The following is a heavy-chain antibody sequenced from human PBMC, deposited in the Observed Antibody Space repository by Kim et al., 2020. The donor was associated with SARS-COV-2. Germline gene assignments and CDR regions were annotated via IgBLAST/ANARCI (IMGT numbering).Heavy chain of an antibody. Sequence: GGSLRLSCAVSGFSVSGDYMNWVRQAPGKGLEWVSVIHSGGATFYADSVKGGFFISRDSSKNTSHLQMNSLRVADTAVVYCSRHDWFNAWGQGTLVSL. CDR3: SRHDWFNA. J-gene: IGHJ5*02. CDR2: IHSGGAT. V-gene: IGHV3-66*04. CDR1: GFSVSGDY.